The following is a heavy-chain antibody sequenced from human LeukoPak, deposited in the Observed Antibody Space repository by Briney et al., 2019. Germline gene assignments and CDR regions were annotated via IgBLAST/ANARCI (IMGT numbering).Heavy chain of an antibody. CDR3: AKGITIFGVVRAGYDMDV. Sequence: AGSLTLTCAASGFTFSSYDLSWLRQAPGKGLEWVSDISGSGGSTYYAESVKGRFTISRDNSKNTLYLQMNSLRAEDTAVYYCAKGITIFGVVRAGYDMDVWGQGTTVTVSS. J-gene: IGHJ6*02. CDR2: ISGSGGST. CDR1: GFTFSSYD. V-gene: IGHV3-23*01. D-gene: IGHD3-3*01.